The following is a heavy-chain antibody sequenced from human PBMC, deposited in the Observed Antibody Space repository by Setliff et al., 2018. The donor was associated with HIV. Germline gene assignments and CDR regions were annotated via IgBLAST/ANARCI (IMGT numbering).Heavy chain of an antibody. CDR2: INHSGST. Sequence: SETLSLTCAVYGGSFSGYYWSWIRQPPGKGLEWIGEINHSGSTNYNPSLKSRVTISVDTSKNQFSLKLRSVTAADTAVYYCARHLLRGYIYIVFDYWGQGTLVTVSS. V-gene: IGHV4-34*01. CDR3: ARHLLRGYIYIVFDY. D-gene: IGHD5-18*01. J-gene: IGHJ4*02. CDR1: GGSFSGYY.